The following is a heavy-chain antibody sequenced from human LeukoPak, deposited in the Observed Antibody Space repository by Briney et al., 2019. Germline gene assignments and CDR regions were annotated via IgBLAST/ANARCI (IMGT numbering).Heavy chain of an antibody. D-gene: IGHD1-26*01. CDR1: GFTFTSYS. J-gene: IGHJ5*02. Sequence: GGSLRLSCAASGFTFTSYSMSWVRQAPGKGLEWVSGTSDRGDYTYYADSVKGRFTISRDNAKNTLYLQMNSLRAEDTAVYYCARDIGATNWFDPWGQGTLVTVSS. V-gene: IGHV3-23*01. CDR3: ARDIGATNWFDP. CDR2: TSDRGDYT.